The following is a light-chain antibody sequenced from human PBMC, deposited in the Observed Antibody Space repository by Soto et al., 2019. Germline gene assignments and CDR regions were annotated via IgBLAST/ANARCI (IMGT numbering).Light chain of an antibody. V-gene: IGKV3-11*01. Sequence: EIVLTQSPATLSLSPGERATLSCRTSQSVSSYLAWYQQKRGQAPRLLIYEASNRATGIPARFSGSGSGTDFTLTISSLEPEDFAIYYGQQRSNWPLTFGGGTKVEI. J-gene: IGKJ4*01. CDR3: QQRSNWPLT. CDR2: EAS. CDR1: QSVSSY.